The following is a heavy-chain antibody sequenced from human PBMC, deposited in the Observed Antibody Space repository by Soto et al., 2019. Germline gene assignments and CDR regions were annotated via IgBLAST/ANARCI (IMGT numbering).Heavy chain of an antibody. CDR1: GFTFNLFT. D-gene: IGHD1-1*01. V-gene: IGHV3-30-3*01. CDR3: ARGNTDL. Sequence: QVQLVESGGGVVQPGRSLRLSCAASGFTFNLFTFHWVRQAPGRGLEWVAVVSHVDDNKYYADSVRGRFTISRDNSKKVLYLRMNLLRADDTAIYYCARGNTDLWGQVTTVTFSS. CDR2: VSHVDDNK. J-gene: IGHJ6*02.